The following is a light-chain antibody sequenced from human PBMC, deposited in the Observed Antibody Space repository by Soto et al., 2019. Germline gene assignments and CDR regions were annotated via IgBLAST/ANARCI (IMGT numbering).Light chain of an antibody. CDR3: QQYHNWWT. V-gene: IGKV3-15*01. CDR1: QSISSN. Sequence: EIVMTQSPATLSVSTGERATLSCRASQSISSNLAWYQQKPGQAPRLLMFRTSSRATGIPARISGSGSGTEFTLTITSLQSEDFGVYHCQQYHNWWTFGQGTKVDI. CDR2: RTS. J-gene: IGKJ1*01.